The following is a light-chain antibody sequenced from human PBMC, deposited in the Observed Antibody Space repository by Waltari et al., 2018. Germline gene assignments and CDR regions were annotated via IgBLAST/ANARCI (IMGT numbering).Light chain of an antibody. CDR3: CSYAGNYIWV. Sequence: QSALTQPAAVSGSPGQSVTISCTGASSDIGRYDLVSWYQQHPGNAPKLVISDVNKRPSGVSGRFPGSKSGDTASLTISGLHFEDEADYYCCSYAGNYIWVFGGGTRLTVL. J-gene: IGLJ3*02. V-gene: IGLV2-23*02. CDR2: DVN. CDR1: SSDIGRYDL.